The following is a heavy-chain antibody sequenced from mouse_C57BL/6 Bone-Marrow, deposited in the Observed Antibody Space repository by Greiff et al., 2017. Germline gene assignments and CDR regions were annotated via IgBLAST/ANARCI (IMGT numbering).Heavy chain of an antibody. CDR2: IWGGGST. J-gene: IGHJ3*01. CDR3: AKLGWLAY. CDR1: GFSFTSSG. V-gene: IGHV2-9*01. Sequence: QLQQSGPGLVAPSQSLSITCTVSGFSFTSSGVDWVRQPPGKGLEWLGVIWGGGSTNYNSALMSRLSISKDNSKSQVFLKMNSLQTDDTAMYYCAKLGWLAYWGQGTLVTVSA.